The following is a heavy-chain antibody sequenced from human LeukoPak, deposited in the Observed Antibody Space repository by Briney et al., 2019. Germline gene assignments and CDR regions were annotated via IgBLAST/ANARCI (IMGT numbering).Heavy chain of an antibody. CDR3: AAWTDRGYNF. V-gene: IGHV3-7*01. D-gene: IGHD5-24*01. CDR2: INPDGSQK. J-gene: IGHJ4*02. CDR1: GFTFSSSW. Sequence: GESLRLSCAASGFTFSSSWMNCVRQAPGKGLEGVANINPDGSQKRFVDSVMGRFTMSRDNAKNSLYLQMNSLRVEDTAVFYCAAWTDRGYNFWGPGTLVTVSS.